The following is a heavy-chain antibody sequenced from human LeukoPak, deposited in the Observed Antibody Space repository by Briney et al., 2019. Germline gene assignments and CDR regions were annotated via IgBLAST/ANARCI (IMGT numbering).Heavy chain of an antibody. CDR1: GGSISSSSYY. J-gene: IGHJ4*02. Sequence: PSETLSLTCTVSGGSISSSSYYWGWIRQPPGKGLEWIGSIYYSGSTYYNPSLKSRVTISVDTSKNQFSLKLSSVTAADTTVYYCASQGGLIAAAGPLPLGYWGQGTLVTVSS. D-gene: IGHD6-13*01. CDR2: IYYSGST. CDR3: ASQGGLIAAAGPLPLGY. V-gene: IGHV4-39*07.